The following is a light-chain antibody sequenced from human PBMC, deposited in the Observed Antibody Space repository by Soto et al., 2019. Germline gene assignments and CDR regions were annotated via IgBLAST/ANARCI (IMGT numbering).Light chain of an antibody. J-gene: IGLJ3*02. CDR3: CSYAGGRTFVV. CDR2: EVN. V-gene: IGLV2-23*02. CDR1: SSDIGSYNL. Sequence: QSALSQPASVSGSPGQSVTISCTGTSSDIGSYNLVSWYHHQSGQAPKLVIYEVNKRPSVDSNRFSGSKSGNTASLTIAGLQPEDDGEYSCCSYAGGRTFVVFGGGTKVTVL.